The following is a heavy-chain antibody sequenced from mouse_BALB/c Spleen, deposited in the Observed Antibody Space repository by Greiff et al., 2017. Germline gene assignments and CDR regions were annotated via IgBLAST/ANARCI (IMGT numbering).Heavy chain of an antibody. CDR1: GFNIKDYY. J-gene: IGHJ3*01. D-gene: IGHD2-1*01. V-gene: IGHV14-1*02. Sequence: EVQLQQSGAELVKPGASVKLSCTASGFNIKDYYMHWVKQRPEQGLEWIGWIDPENGNTIYDPKFQGKASITADTSSNTAYLQLSSLTSEDTAVYYCARGGNYWFAYWGQGTLVTVSA. CDR3: ARGGNYWFAY. CDR2: IDPENGNT.